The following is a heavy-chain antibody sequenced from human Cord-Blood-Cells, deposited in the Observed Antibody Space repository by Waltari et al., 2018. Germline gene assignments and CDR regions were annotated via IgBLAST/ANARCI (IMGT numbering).Heavy chain of an antibody. CDR2: IKQDGSEK. J-gene: IGHJ5*02. CDR1: GSTFSSYW. CDR3: AREGSSSWYWFDP. D-gene: IGHD6-13*01. V-gene: IGHV3-7*01. Sequence: EVQLVEPGGGLVQPGWSLRLSCAASGSTFSSYWMSWARQAPGKGLEWVATIKQDGSEKYYVDSVKGRFTISRDNAKNSLYLQMNSLRAEDTAVYYCAREGSSSWYWFDPWGQGTLVTVSS.